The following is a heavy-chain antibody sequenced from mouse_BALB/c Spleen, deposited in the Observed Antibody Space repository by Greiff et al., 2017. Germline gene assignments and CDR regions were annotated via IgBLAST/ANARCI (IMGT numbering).Heavy chain of an antibody. Sequence: VQLQQSGAELMKPGASVKISCKATGYTFSSYWIEWVTQRPGHGLEWIGEILTGSGCTNYNEKLKGKATVTADTSSNTLYMQLSSLTSEDSAVSYCARWYYRLFDYWGQGTTLTVSA. J-gene: IGHJ2*01. V-gene: IGHV1-9*01. D-gene: IGHD2-14*01. CDR1: GYTFSSYW. CDR3: ARWYYRLFDY. CDR2: ILTGSGCT.